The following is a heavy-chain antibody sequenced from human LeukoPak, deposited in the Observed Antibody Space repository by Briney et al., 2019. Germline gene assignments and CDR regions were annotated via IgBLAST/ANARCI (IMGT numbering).Heavy chain of an antibody. CDR1: GFTFSSYG. CDR3: AKDEVAYCGGDCYSHY. J-gene: IGHJ4*02. D-gene: IGHD2-21*02. Sequence: GGSLRLSCAASGFTFSSYGMHWVRQAPGKGLEGVAVISYDGSNKYYADSVKGRFTISRDNSKNTLYLQMNSLRAEDTAVYYCAKDEVAYCGGDCYSHYWGQGTLVTVSS. CDR2: ISYDGSNK. V-gene: IGHV3-30*18.